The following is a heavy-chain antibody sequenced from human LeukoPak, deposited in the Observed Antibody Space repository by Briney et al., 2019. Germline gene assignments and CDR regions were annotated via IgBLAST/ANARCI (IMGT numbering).Heavy chain of an antibody. Sequence: GASVKVSCKAPGYTFTSYAMHWVRQAPGQRLEWMGWINAGNGNTKYSQKFQGRVTITRDTSASPAYMELSSLRSEDTAVYYCARDPYSSSWFQEYYYGMDVWGQGTTVTVSS. CDR2: INAGNGNT. CDR1: GYTFTSYA. D-gene: IGHD6-13*01. CDR3: ARDPYSSSWFQEYYYGMDV. V-gene: IGHV1-3*01. J-gene: IGHJ6*02.